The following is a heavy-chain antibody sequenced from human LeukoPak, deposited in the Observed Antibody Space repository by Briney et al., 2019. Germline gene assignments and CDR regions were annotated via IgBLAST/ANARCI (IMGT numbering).Heavy chain of an antibody. V-gene: IGHV3-11*01. CDR2: ISSSGSTI. D-gene: IGHD5-24*01. J-gene: IGHJ4*02. CDR3: ARDWIGDGYNYYHYFDY. Sequence: GGSLRLSSSASGFTFSVSYMSWIRQAPGKGLEWISYISSSGSTIYYADSVKGRFTISRDNAKNSLYLQMNRLRAEDTAVYYCARDWIGDGYNYYHYFDYWGQGTLVTVSS. CDR1: GFTFSVSY.